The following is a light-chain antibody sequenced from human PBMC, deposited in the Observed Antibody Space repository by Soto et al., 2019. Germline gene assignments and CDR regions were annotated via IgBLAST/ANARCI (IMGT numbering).Light chain of an antibody. CDR3: QHYGSSRWT. J-gene: IGKJ1*01. CDR2: VAS. CDR1: QRVSSTY. Sequence: EIVLTQSPGTLSLSPGERATISCRASQRVSSTYLAWYQQKPGQAPRLLIDVASNMATGIPDRFSGSGSGTDVTLTISRLEPEDFAVYYCQHYGSSRWTFGQGTRVDI. V-gene: IGKV3-20*01.